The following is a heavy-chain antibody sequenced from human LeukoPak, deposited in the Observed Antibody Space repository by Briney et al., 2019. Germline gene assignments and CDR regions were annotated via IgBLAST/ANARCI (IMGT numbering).Heavy chain of an antibody. CDR3: AKAAMHIEGSPRHFDC. CDR2: TNDSGYRT. CDR1: GFSFSTYA. D-gene: IGHD1-26*01. J-gene: IGHJ4*02. V-gene: IGHV3-23*01. Sequence: GGSLRLSCAPSGFSFSTYAMRWVRQAPGRGVEWVSVTNDSGYRTYYADSVRGRLTISRDNSKNTLYLQMNSLRAEDTAVYYCAKAAMHIEGSPRHFDCWGEGTLVTVSS.